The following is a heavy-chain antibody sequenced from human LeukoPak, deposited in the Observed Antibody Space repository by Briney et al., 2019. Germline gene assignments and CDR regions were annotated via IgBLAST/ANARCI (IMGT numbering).Heavy chain of an antibody. CDR1: GGTFSSYA. D-gene: IGHD6-13*01. J-gene: IGHJ4*02. CDR3: AREGRRRAAAGTDY. V-gene: IGHV1-69*04. CDR2: IIPILGIA. Sequence: SVKVSCKASGGTFSSYAISWVRQAPGQGLEWMGRIIPILGIANYAQKFQGRVTITADKSTSTAYMELSSLRSEDTAVYYCAREGRRRAAAGTDYWGQGTLVTVSS.